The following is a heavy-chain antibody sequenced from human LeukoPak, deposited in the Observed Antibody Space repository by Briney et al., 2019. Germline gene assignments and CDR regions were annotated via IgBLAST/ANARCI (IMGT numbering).Heavy chain of an antibody. J-gene: IGHJ4*02. CDR3: ARDGDSGSYYAKGYFDY. D-gene: IGHD1-26*01. Sequence: GGSLRLSCVVSGFNFDNFAMHWVRQPLGKGLEWVAVISYDGSNKYYADSVKGRFTISRDNSKNTLYLQMNSLRAEDTAVYYCARDGDSGSYYAKGYFDYWGQGTLVTVSS. CDR1: GFNFDNFA. V-gene: IGHV3-30-3*01. CDR2: ISYDGSNK.